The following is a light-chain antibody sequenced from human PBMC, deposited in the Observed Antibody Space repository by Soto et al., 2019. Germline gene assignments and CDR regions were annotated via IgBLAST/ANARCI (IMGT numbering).Light chain of an antibody. CDR2: DDR. Sequence: SYELTQPPSVSLAPGQTARITCGGNNIGGKSVHWYQQKPGQAPVLVVYDDRDRPSGIPERFSGSNSGNTATLTISRVEAGDEADYYCQVWDSISDHYVFGTGTKVTVL. CDR3: QVWDSISDHYV. J-gene: IGLJ1*01. CDR1: NIGGKS. V-gene: IGLV3-21*02.